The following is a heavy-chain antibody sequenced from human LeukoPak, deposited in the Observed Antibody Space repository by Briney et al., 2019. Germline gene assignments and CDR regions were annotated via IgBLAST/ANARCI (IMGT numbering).Heavy chain of an antibody. CDR1: GYSISSGYY. V-gene: IGHV4-38-2*02. CDR2: IYHSGST. Sequence: SETLSLTCAVSGYSISSGYYWGWIRQPPGKGLEWIGRIYHSGSTYYNPSLKSRVTISVDTSKNQFSLKLTSVTAADTAMYYCAREDYGDYEMGLWGQGTLVTVSS. D-gene: IGHD4-17*01. CDR3: AREDYGDYEMGL. J-gene: IGHJ4*02.